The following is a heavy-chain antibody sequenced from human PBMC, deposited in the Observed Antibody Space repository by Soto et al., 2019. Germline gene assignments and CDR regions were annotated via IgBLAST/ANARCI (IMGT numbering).Heavy chain of an antibody. D-gene: IGHD3-3*01. V-gene: IGHV4-34*01. CDR2: INPSGGT. Sequence: QVQLQQWGAGLLKPSETLSLTCGVNGGSFSGYSWTRIRQPPGKGLEWIGEINPSGGTKYTPSLKSRVSISVDSSRNQFSLKLTSVTSADTAVYYCARASMIFGVVALSNWFDPWGQGTLVTVSS. CDR3: ARASMIFGVVALSNWFDP. CDR1: GGSFSGYS. J-gene: IGHJ5*02.